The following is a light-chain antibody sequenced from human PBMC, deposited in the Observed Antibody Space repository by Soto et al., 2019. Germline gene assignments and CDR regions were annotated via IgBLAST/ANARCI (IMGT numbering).Light chain of an antibody. CDR3: SAFTTDSTVI. CDR1: NSDIGAYVF. J-gene: IGLJ2*01. V-gene: IGLV2-14*01. CDR2: EVS. Sequence: QPVLTQPASVSGSPGQSITISCTGTNSDIGAYVFVSWYQQHPGKAPKLIIYEVSKRPSGVSNRFSGSKSGYTASLTISGLQAEDECHYYCSAFTTDSTVIFGGGTKLTVL.